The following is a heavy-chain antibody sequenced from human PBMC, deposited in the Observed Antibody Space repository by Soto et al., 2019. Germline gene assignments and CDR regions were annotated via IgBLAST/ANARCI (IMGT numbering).Heavy chain of an antibody. Sequence: QVQLQESGPGLVKPSQTLSLTCTVSGGSISSGDYYWSWIRQPPGKGLEWIGYIYYSGSTYYNPALKSSVTISGDTSKNQFSLKLSSVTAADTAVYYCASSGSCTKGVGYTLFDPGGEGTLVTVSS. V-gene: IGHV4-30-4*01. CDR3: ASSGSCTKGVGYTLFDP. CDR2: IYYSGST. J-gene: IGHJ5*02. D-gene: IGHD2-8*01. CDR1: GGSISSGDYY.